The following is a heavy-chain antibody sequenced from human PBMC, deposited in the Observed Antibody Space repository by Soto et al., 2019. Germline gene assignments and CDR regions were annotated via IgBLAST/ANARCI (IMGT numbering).Heavy chain of an antibody. CDR2: INHSGSS. CDR1: GDSISSGGYS. V-gene: IGHV4-39*01. D-gene: IGHD3-22*01. CDR3: ARLVREVYYYDSSGKDY. Sequence: ASETLSLTCAFSGDSISSGGYSWTWIRQTPGKGLQWIGQINHSGSSIYNPSLKNRVTISTMSNNKFSLELSSVTAADTAVYYCARLVREVYYYDSSGKDYWGQGTLVTVSS. J-gene: IGHJ4*02.